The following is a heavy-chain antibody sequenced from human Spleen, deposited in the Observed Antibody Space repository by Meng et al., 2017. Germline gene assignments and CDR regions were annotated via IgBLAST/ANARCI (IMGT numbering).Heavy chain of an antibody. V-gene: IGHV3-72*01. CDR1: GFTFTSYG. J-gene: IGHJ4*02. D-gene: IGHD1-7*01. Sequence: GESLKISCRTSGFTFTSYGMGWVRQAPGKGLEWVGRTRKKANSYTTEYAASVKDRFTISRDDSKNSLYLQMNSLRTEDAAVYYCARLATRTSPEDYWGQGTLVTVSS. CDR3: ARLATRTSPEDY. CDR2: TRKKANSYTT.